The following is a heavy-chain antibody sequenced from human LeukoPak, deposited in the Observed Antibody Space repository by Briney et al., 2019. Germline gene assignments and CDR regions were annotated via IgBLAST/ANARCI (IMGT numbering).Heavy chain of an antibody. V-gene: IGHV4-59*12. CDR3: ARRGGAGRSFDY. Sequence: PSETLSLTCTVSGGSISSYYWTWIRQPPGKGLEWIGYIYYTGATSYNPSLKSRVTISVDTSKKQFSLKLTSVTAADTAVYYCARRGGAGRSFDYWGQGTLVTVSS. CDR1: GGSISSYY. CDR2: IYYTGAT. J-gene: IGHJ4*02. D-gene: IGHD2-21*01.